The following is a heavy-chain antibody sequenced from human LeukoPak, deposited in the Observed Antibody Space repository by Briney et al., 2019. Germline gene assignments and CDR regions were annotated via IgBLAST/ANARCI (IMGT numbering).Heavy chain of an antibody. J-gene: IGHJ4*02. V-gene: IGHV4-34*01. CDR2: INHSGST. CDR1: GGSFSGYY. Sequence: SETLSLTCAVYGGSFSGYYWSWIRQPPGKGLEWIGEINHSGSTNYNPSLKSRVTISVDTSKNQFSLKLSPVTAADTAVYYCARGRSTYYDILTGCLFDYWGQGTLVTVSS. D-gene: IGHD3-9*01. CDR3: ARGRSTYYDILTGCLFDY.